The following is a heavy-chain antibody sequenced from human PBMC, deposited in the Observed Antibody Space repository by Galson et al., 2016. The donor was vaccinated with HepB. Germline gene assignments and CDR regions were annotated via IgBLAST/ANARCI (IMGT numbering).Heavy chain of an antibody. D-gene: IGHD3-9*01. CDR2: INPSGGST. J-gene: IGHJ4*02. CDR1: GYTFTSYY. Sequence: SVKVSCKASGYTFTSYYMHWVRQAPGQGLEWMGIINPSGGSTSYAQKFQGRVTMTRDTSTSTVYMELSSLRSEDTAVYYCARDIIPKEILTGYYGGSEYWGQGTRVTVSS. CDR3: ARDIIPKEILTGYYGGSEY. V-gene: IGHV1-46*01.